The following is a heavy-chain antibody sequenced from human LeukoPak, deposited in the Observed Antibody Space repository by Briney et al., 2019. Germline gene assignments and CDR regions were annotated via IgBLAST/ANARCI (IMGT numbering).Heavy chain of an antibody. CDR1: GGTFSSYA. V-gene: IGHV1-69*04. J-gene: IGHJ4*02. CDR3: AGDKQDEYGASRSDY. CDR2: IIPILGIA. Sequence: GASVKVSCKASGGTFSSYAISWVRQAPGQGLEWMGRIIPILGIANYAQKFEGRVTITADKSTSTAYMDLSSLRSEDTAVYYCAGDKQDEYGASRSDYWGQGTLVTVSS. D-gene: IGHD4-17*01.